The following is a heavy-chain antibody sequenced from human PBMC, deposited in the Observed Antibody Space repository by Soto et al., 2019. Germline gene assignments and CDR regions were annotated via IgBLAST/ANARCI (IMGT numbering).Heavy chain of an antibody. CDR2: INHSGST. J-gene: IGHJ4*02. V-gene: IGHV4-34*01. CDR1: GGSFSGYY. D-gene: IGHD3-10*01. CDR3: ARGPWRITMVRGVFDY. Sequence: SETLSLTCAVCGGSFSGYYLSWIRQPPGKGLEWIGEINHSGSTNYNPSLKSRVTISVDTSKNQFSLKLSSVTAADTAVYYCARGPWRITMVRGVFDYWGQGTLVTVSS.